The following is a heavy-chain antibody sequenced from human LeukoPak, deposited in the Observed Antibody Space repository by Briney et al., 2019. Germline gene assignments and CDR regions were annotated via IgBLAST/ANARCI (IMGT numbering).Heavy chain of an antibody. CDR1: GYTFTSYG. J-gene: IGHJ3*02. D-gene: IGHD5-12*01. V-gene: IGHV1-18*01. CDR3: ARGGKERGYSAYGWGVVAQPDYDAFDI. CDR2: ISAYNGNT. Sequence: ASVKVSCKASGYTFTSYGISWVRQAPGQGLEWMGWISAYNGNTNYAQKRQGRVTMTTDTSTSTAYMELRSLRSDDTAVYYCARGGKERGYSAYGWGVVAQPDYDAFDIWGQGTMVSVSS.